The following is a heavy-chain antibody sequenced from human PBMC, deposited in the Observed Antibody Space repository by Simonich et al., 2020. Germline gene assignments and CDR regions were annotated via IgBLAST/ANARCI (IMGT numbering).Heavy chain of an antibody. CDR1: GGSISSSSYY. D-gene: IGHD6-6*01. J-gene: IGHJ4*02. CDR2: IYYSGCT. CDR3: ARWAYSGSYFDY. Sequence: QLQLQESGPGLVKPSETLSLTCTVSGGSISSSSYYWGWIRRPPGKGLEWFGSIYYSGCTYNNPALKSRVTISVDTSKNQFALKLSSVTAADTAVYYCARWAYSGSYFDYWGQGTLVTVSS. V-gene: IGHV4-39*01.